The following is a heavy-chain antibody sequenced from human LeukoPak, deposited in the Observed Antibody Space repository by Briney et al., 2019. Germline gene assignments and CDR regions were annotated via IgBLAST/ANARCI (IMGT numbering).Heavy chain of an antibody. Sequence: SGTPSLTCAVSGGSISSSNWWSWVRQSQGKGLEWIGETNHGGSVNYNPSLKSRVTISIETSKNQFSLNLTSVTAADTAVYYCARSTGRGPWGQGTLVIVSS. CDR3: ARSTGRGP. D-gene: IGHD3-10*01. V-gene: IGHV4-4*02. J-gene: IGHJ5*02. CDR1: GGSISSSNW. CDR2: TNHGGSV.